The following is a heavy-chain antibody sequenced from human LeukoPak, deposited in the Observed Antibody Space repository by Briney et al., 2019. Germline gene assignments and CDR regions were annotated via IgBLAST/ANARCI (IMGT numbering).Heavy chain of an antibody. J-gene: IGHJ4*02. D-gene: IGHD6-13*01. V-gene: IGHV4-39*01. CDR1: GGSISSSSYY. Sequence: PSETLSLTCTVSGGSISSSSYYWSWIRQPPGKGLEWIGSIYYSGSTYYNPSLKSRVTISIDTSKNQFSLKLSSVTAADTAVYYCARRGSSFFDYWGQGILVTVSS. CDR2: IYYSGST. CDR3: ARRGSSFFDY.